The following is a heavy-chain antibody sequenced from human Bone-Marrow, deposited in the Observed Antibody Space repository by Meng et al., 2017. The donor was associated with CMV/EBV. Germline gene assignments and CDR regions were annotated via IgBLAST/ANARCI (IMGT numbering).Heavy chain of an antibody. CDR2: ISSSSTI. J-gene: IGHJ4*02. CDR3: AKGAQYYDILNPFDY. Sequence: GGSLRLSCAASGFTFSSYSMNWVRQAPGKGLEWVSYISSSSTIYYADSVKGRFTISRDNSKNTLYLQMNSLRAEDTAVYYCAKGAQYYDILNPFDYWGQGTLVTVSS. D-gene: IGHD3-9*01. V-gene: IGHV3-48*01. CDR1: GFTFSSYS.